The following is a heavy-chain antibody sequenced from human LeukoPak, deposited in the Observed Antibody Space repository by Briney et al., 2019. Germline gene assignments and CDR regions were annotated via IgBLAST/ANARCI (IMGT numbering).Heavy chain of an antibody. CDR3: AREGGSWFRALY. CDR1: RFTFSSSG. J-gene: IGHJ4*02. Sequence: GGSLRLSCAASRFTFSSSGMNWVRQAPGKGLEWVSYISSSGSTIYYADSVKGRFTISRDNAKNSLYLQMNSLRAEDTAVYYCAREGGSWFRALYWGQGTLVTVSS. CDR2: ISSSGSTI. V-gene: IGHV3-48*03. D-gene: IGHD2-15*01.